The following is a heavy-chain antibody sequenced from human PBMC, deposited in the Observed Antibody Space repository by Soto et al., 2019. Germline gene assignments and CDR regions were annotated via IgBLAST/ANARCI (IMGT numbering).Heavy chain of an antibody. V-gene: IGHV1-69*13. Sequence: GASVKVCWKACGGRFVSYAISWVRQAPGQGLEWMGGIIPIFGTANYAQKFQGRVTITADESTSTAYMELSSLRSEDTAVYYCASDHRDYSGMDARGQRTTVPVSS. CDR2: IIPIFGTA. CDR1: GGRFVSYA. CDR3: ASDHRDYSGMDA. J-gene: IGHJ6*02.